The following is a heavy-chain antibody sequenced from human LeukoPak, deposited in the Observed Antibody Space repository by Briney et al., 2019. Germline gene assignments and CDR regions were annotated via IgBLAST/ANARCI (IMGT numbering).Heavy chain of an antibody. CDR2: IYSGGTT. Sequence: QPGGSLRLSCAASGFTVSNSYVSWVRQAPGKGLEWVSGIYSGGTTCYRDSVKGRFTISRDNSKNTLYLQMNSLRAEDTAVYYCARGFYLPVYSSTLGAFDIWGQGTMVTVSS. J-gene: IGHJ3*02. CDR1: GFTVSNSY. CDR3: ARGFYLPVYSSTLGAFDI. D-gene: IGHD6-13*01. V-gene: IGHV3-53*01.